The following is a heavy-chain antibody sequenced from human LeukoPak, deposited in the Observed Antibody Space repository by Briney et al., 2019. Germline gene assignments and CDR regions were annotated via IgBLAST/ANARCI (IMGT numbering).Heavy chain of an antibody. CDR3: ARDNRQLRLPLDAFDI. D-gene: IGHD5-18*01. V-gene: IGHV3-23*01. Sequence: EGSLRLSCAASGFTFSSYAMSWVRQAPGKGLEWVSAISGSGGSTYYADSVKGRFTISRDNSKNTLYLQMNSLRAEDTAVYYCARDNRQLRLPLDAFDIWGQGTMVTVSS. CDR2: ISGSGGST. CDR1: GFTFSSYA. J-gene: IGHJ3*02.